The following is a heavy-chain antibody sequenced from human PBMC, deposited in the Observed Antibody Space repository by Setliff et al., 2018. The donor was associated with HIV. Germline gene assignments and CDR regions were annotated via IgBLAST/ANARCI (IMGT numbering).Heavy chain of an antibody. Sequence: SETLSLTCTVSGGSISSSYWSWIRQPPGKGLEWIGYIYYSGSTNYNPSLKSRVTISVDTSKNQFSLKLSSVTAADTAVYYCARARTPYYYDSSAYYFNYYYMDVWGKGTTATVYS. V-gene: IGHV4-59*01. D-gene: IGHD3-22*01. CDR2: IYYSGST. J-gene: IGHJ6*03. CDR1: GGSISSSY. CDR3: ARARTPYYYDSSAYYFNYYYMDV.